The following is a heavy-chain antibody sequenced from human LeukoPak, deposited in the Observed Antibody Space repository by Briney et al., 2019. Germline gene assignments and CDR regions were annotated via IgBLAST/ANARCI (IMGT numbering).Heavy chain of an antibody. CDR1: GFTFSSYS. V-gene: IGHV3-21*01. J-gene: IGHJ3*02. D-gene: IGHD1-7*01. CDR2: IDSSSSYI. Sequence: KPGGSLRLSCAASGFTFSSYSINWVRQAPGKGLEWVSSIDSSSSYIYYADSVKSRFTISRDNAKNSLFLQMNSLRVEDTAVYYCARPGITGTMGYGAFDIWGQGTRVTVSS. CDR3: ARPGITGTMGYGAFDI.